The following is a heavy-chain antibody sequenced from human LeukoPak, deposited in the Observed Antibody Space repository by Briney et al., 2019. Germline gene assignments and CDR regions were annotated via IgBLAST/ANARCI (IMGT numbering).Heavy chain of an antibody. CDR2: INHSGST. J-gene: IGHJ1*01. D-gene: IGHD6-13*01. CDR1: GGSFSGYY. V-gene: IGHV4-34*01. CDR3: ARHDRRYSSSWYGPYVYFQH. Sequence: SETLSLTCAVYGGSFSGYYWSWIRQPPGKGLEWIGEINHSGSTNYNPSLKSRVTISVDTSKNQFSLKLSSVTAADTAVYYCARHDRRYSSSWYGPYVYFQHWGQGTLVTVSS.